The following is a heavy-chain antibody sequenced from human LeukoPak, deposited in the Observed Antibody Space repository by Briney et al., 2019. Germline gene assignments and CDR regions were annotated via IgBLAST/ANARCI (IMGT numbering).Heavy chain of an antibody. CDR1: GGTFSSYA. J-gene: IGHJ6*02. V-gene: IGHV1-69*04. Sequence: ASVKVSFKASGGTFSSYAISWVRQAPGQGLEWMGRIIPILGIANYAQKFQGRVTITADKSTSTAYMELSSLRSEDTAVYYCARGYYGSGTYIYYYYGMDVWGQGTTVTVSS. CDR2: IIPILGIA. CDR3: ARGYYGSGTYIYYYYGMDV. D-gene: IGHD3-10*01.